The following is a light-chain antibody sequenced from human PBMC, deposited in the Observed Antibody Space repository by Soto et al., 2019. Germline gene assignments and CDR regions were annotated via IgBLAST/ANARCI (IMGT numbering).Light chain of an antibody. Sequence: QSVLTQPASVSGSPGQSITISCTGTSSDIGYYNYVSWYHQHPGKAPKLMIYGVTTRPSGVSNRFSGSKSGNTASLTISGLQAEDEADYYCSSYTTTTPYVFGTGTKLTVL. J-gene: IGLJ1*01. CDR1: SSDIGYYNY. V-gene: IGLV2-14*01. CDR2: GVT. CDR3: SSYTTTTPYV.